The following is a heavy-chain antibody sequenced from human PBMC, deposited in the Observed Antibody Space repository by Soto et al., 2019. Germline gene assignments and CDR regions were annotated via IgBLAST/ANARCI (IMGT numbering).Heavy chain of an antibody. V-gene: IGHV2-5*02. CDR1: GFSLSTSGVG. CDR3: AHRPHRAGRLPITSYFDY. D-gene: IGHD1-20*01. Sequence: QITLKESGPPLVKPTQTLTLTCTFSGFSLSTSGVGVGWIRQPPGKALEWLALIYWDDDKRYTPSLKSRLTITQDTSKNQVVLTMTNIDPVDTATYYCAHRPHRAGRLPITSYFDYWGQGTLVTVSS. CDR2: IYWDDDK. J-gene: IGHJ4*02.